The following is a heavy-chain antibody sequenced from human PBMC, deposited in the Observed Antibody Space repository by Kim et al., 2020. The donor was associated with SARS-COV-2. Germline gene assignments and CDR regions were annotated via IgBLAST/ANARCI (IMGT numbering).Heavy chain of an antibody. V-gene: IGHV3-21*01. J-gene: IGHJ4*02. D-gene: IGHD6-19*01. CDR3: ARVPGPQWLFRM. Sequence: YYAASVKGRFTISRDNAKNSLYRQMKSRRAEDTAVYYCARVPGPQWLFRMGGQGTLVTVSS.